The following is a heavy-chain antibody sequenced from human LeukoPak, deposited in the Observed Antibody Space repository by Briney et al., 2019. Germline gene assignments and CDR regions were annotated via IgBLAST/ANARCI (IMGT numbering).Heavy chain of an antibody. Sequence: GESLKISCQDSRYNFTSYWIGWVRQMPGKGLEWMGIIYPGDSDTIYNPSFQGQVTISADKSISTAYLQWSSLKASDTAMYYCARQPGYSSSWYDPYFDYWGQGTLVTVSS. CDR3: ARQPGYSSSWYDPYFDY. V-gene: IGHV5-51*01. D-gene: IGHD6-13*01. CDR1: RYNFTSYW. J-gene: IGHJ4*02. CDR2: IYPGDSDT.